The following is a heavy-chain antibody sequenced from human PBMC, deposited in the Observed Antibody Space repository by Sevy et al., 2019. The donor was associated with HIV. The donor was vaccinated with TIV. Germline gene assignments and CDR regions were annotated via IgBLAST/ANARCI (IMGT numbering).Heavy chain of an antibody. CDR1: GFTFSNYW. J-gene: IGHJ3*02. CDR2: IKQDGSEK. D-gene: IGHD3-22*01. CDR3: ARGNYYDSTGYYPDTFDI. Sequence: GGSLRLSCAASGFTFSNYWMSWVRQAPGKGLEWVANIKQDGSEKYYVDSVKGRFTISRDNAKNSLYLQTNSLSAEDMAVYYCARGNYYDSTGYYPDTFDIWGQGTMVTVSS. V-gene: IGHV3-7*01.